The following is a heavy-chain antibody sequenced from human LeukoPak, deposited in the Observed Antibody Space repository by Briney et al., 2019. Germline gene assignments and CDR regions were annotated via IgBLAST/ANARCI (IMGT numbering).Heavy chain of an antibody. Sequence: SETLSLTCTVSGYSISSGYYWGWIQQPPGKGLEWIGSIYHSGNTYYNPSLKSRVTISVDTSKNQFSLKLSSVTAADTAVYYCARDKRFGDCSGGSCYFHYWGQGTLVTVSS. D-gene: IGHD2-15*01. CDR3: ARDKRFGDCSGGSCYFHY. V-gene: IGHV4-38-2*02. J-gene: IGHJ4*02. CDR2: IYHSGNT. CDR1: GYSISSGYY.